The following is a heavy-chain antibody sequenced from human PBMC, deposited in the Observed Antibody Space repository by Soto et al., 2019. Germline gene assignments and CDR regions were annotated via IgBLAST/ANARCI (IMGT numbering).Heavy chain of an antibody. D-gene: IGHD1-1*01. V-gene: IGHV1-69*06. CDR3: ARPLGWNDYYYGMDV. J-gene: IGHJ6*02. CDR1: GGTFSSYA. Sequence: ASVKVSCKASGGTFSSYAISWVRQAPGQGLEWMGGIIPFFGTTNYAQKFQGRVTIIADKSTTTVHMELSSLRSEDTAVYYCARPLGWNDYYYGMDVWGQGTTVTVSS. CDR2: IIPFFGTT.